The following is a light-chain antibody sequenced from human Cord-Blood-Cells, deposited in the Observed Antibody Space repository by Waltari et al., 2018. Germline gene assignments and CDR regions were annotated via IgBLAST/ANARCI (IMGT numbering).Light chain of an antibody. CDR2: EVS. CDR1: SSDVGGYNY. J-gene: IGLJ3*02. Sequence: QSALTQPPSASGSPGQSVTISYTGTSSDVGGYNYVPCYQQHPGKAPKLMIYEVSKRPSGVPDRFSGSKSGNTASLTVSGLQAEDEADYYCSSYAGSNNLVFGGGTKLTVL. CDR3: SSYAGSNNLV. V-gene: IGLV2-8*01.